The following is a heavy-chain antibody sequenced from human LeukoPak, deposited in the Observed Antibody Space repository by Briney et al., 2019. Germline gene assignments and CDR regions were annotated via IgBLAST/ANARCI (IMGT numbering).Heavy chain of an antibody. CDR1: GYTFTSYG. J-gene: IGHJ4*02. Sequence: ASVKVSCTASGYTFTSYGISWVRQAPGPGLEWMGWISPYNGNTNYAQKLQGRVTMTTDTSTSTAYTELRSLRSDDTAVYYCARDKWEFDYWGQGTLVTVSS. CDR2: ISPYNGNT. V-gene: IGHV1-18*01. D-gene: IGHD1-26*01. CDR3: ARDKWEFDY.